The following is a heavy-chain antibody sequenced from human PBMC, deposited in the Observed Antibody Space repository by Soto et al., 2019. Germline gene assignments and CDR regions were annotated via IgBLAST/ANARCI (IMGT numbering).Heavy chain of an antibody. J-gene: IGHJ4*02. D-gene: IGHD3-9*01. V-gene: IGHV3-30*18. CDR2: ISYDGSNK. CDR1: GFTFSTYG. CDR3: AKDRTPGYYIGY. Sequence: GGSLRLSCAASGFTFSTYGMHWVRQAPGKGLEWVAVISYDGSNKYYADSVKGRFTISRDNSKNTLYLQMNSLRAEDTAVYYCAKDRTPGYYIGYWGQGTLVTVSS.